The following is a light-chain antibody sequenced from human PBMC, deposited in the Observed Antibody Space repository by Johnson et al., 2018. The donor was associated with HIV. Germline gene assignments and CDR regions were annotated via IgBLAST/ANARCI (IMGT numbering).Light chain of an antibody. CDR3: GTWDSSLSVEV. CDR2: ENN. J-gene: IGLJ1*01. V-gene: IGLV1-51*02. Sequence: QPVLTQPPSVSAAPGQKVTISCSGSSSNIGNNSVSWYQQLPGTAPKLLIYENNKRPSGIPDRFSGSKSGTSATMSITGLQTGDEADYYCGTWDSSLSVEVFGTGTKVTVL. CDR1: SSNIGNNS.